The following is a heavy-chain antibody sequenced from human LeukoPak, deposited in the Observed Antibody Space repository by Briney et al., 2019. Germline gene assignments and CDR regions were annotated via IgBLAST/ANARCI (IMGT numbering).Heavy chain of an antibody. CDR3: ARRRSSSSWYSDAFDI. CDR1: GFTFSSYA. D-gene: IGHD6-13*01. J-gene: IGHJ3*02. Sequence: AGGSLRLSCAASGFTFSSYAMHWVRQAPGKGLEWVAVISHDGSNKYYADSVKGRFTISRDNSKNTLYLQMNSLRAEDTAVYYCARRRSSSSWYSDAFDIWGQGTMVTVSS. CDR2: ISHDGSNK. V-gene: IGHV3-30-3*01.